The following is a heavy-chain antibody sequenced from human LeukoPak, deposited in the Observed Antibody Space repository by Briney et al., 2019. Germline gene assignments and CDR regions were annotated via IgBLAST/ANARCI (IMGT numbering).Heavy chain of an antibody. J-gene: IGHJ3*01. CDR1: GYTFTGYY. CDR2: INPNTGGT. D-gene: IGHD3-3*01. Sequence: GASVKVSCKASGYTFTGYYMHWVRQAPGQGLEWMGWINPNTGGTNYAQKFQGRVTMTRDTSISTAYMELTRLRSDDTAVYYCAPVPPYDFWSGYFAFDVWGQGTKVTVSS. CDR3: APVPPYDFWSGYFAFDV. V-gene: IGHV1-2*02.